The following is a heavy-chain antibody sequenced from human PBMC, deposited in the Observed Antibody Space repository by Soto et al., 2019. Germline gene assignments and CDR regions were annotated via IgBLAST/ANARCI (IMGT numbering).Heavy chain of an antibody. CDR3: ARDGHCYNYWYFDL. Sequence: QVQLVQSGAEVKEPGSSVKVSCKVSGYTFNKYTINWVRQAPGQGLEWMAGIIPIYGTANYAMKFHDRIKVTADESTATAYMELNSLTSEDTAIYDCARDGHCYNYWYFDLWGRGNLITVSS. CDR1: GYTFNKYT. J-gene: IGHJ2*01. D-gene: IGHD2-21*01. V-gene: IGHV1-69*01. CDR2: IIPIYGTA.